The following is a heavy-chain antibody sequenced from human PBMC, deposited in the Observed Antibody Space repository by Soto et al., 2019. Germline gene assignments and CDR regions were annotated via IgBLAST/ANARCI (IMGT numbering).Heavy chain of an antibody. Sequence: GGYLRLSCASSGFTFSSYSMNWVRQAPGKGLEWVSSISSSSSYIYYADSVKGRFTISRDNAKNSLYLQMNSLRAEDTVVYYCARDGNDILTGQLGYYFDYWGQGNLVTVSS. CDR1: GFTFSSYS. CDR2: ISSSSSYI. J-gene: IGHJ4*02. CDR3: ARDGNDILTGQLGYYFDY. D-gene: IGHD3-9*01. V-gene: IGHV3-21*01.